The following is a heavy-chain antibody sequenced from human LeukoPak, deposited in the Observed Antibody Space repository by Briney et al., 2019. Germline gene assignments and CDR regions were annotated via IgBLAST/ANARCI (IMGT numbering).Heavy chain of an antibody. D-gene: IGHD5-24*01. CDR3: ARIRDGYNDAYDI. CDR1: GYTFTSYG. J-gene: IGHJ3*02. CDR2: INPDGGNT. Sequence: ASVKVSCKASGYTFTSYGISWVRQAPGQGLEWMGIINPDGGNTNYAQNFQGRVTLTRDTSTSTVYMELSSLRSEDTAIYYCARIRDGYNDAYDIWGQGTVVTVPS. V-gene: IGHV1-46*01.